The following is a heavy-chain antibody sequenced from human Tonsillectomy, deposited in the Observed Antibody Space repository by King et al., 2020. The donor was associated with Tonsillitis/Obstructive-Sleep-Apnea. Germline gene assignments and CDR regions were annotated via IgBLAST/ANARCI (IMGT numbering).Heavy chain of an antibody. J-gene: IGHJ4*02. CDR1: GFTFSSYA. CDR2: ISYDGSNK. Sequence: VQLVESGGGVVQPGRSLRLSCAASGFTFSSYAMHWVRQAPGKGLEWVAVISYDGSNKYYADSVKGRFTISRDNSKNTLYLQINSLRAEDTAVYYCARGRVGATTPYYFDYWGQGTLVTVSS. D-gene: IGHD1-26*01. CDR3: ARGRVGATTPYYFDY. V-gene: IGHV3-30*04.